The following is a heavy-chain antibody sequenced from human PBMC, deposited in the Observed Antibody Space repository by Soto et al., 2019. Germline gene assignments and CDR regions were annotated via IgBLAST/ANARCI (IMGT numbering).Heavy chain of an antibody. CDR1: GFTVSSNY. V-gene: IGHV3-53*02. Sequence: EVQLVETGGGLIQPGGSLRLSCAASGFTVSSNYMSWVRQAPGKGLEWVSVIYSGGSTYYADSVKGRFTISRDNSENTLYLQMNSLRAEDTAVYYCARGPNSNSPFDYWGQGTLVTVSS. D-gene: IGHD4-4*01. CDR2: IYSGGST. CDR3: ARGPNSNSPFDY. J-gene: IGHJ4*02.